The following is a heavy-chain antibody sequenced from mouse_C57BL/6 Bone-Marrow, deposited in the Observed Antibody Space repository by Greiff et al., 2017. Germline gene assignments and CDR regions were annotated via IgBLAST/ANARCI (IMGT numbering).Heavy chain of an antibody. CDR3: ARQSPLLFAY. D-gene: IGHD6-1*01. CDR2: ISSGGSYT. CDR1: GFTFSSYG. Sequence: EVKLEESGGDLVKPGGSLKLSCAASGFTFSSYGMSWVRQTPDKRLEWVATISSGGSYTYYPYSVKGRCTISRDNATNPLYLQMSSLKSEDTAIYYCARQSPLLFAYWGQGTLVTVSA. V-gene: IGHV5-6*02. J-gene: IGHJ3*01.